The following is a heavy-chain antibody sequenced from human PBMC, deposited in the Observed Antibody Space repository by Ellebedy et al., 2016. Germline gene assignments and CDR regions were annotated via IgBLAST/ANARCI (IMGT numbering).Heavy chain of an antibody. CDR3: ARDYGRKISVYYFDY. D-gene: IGHD4-17*01. Sequence: ASVKVSCKASGYTFTSYGISWVRQAPGQGLEWMGWINAGNGNTKYSQKFQGRVTITRDTSASTAYMDLSSLRSEDTAVYYCARDYGRKISVYYFDYWGQGTLVTVSS. J-gene: IGHJ4*02. CDR1: GYTFTSYG. V-gene: IGHV1-3*01. CDR2: INAGNGNT.